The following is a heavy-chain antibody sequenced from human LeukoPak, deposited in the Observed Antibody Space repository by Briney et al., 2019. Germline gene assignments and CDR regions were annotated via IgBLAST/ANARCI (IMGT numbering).Heavy chain of an antibody. J-gene: IGHJ4*02. CDR1: GFTFSSYA. D-gene: IGHD2-2*03. CDR3: VKEVTGYGYFDY. V-gene: IGHV3-23*01. CDR2: LNGGRT. Sequence: GGSLRLSCAASGFTFSSYAMSWVRQAPGKGLEWIAALNGGRTFFQDSVRGRFTISRDNSKNTLYLQLNSLRGDDTAVYYCVKEVTGYGYFDYWGRGTLVTVSS.